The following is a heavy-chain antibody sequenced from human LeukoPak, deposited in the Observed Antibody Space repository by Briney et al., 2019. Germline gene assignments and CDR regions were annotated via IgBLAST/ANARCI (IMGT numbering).Heavy chain of an antibody. J-gene: IGHJ6*02. CDR2: IYTSGST. V-gene: IGHV4-4*07. Sequence: PSETLSLTCTVSGGSISSYYWSWIRQPAGKGLEWIGRIYTSGSTNYNPSLKSRVTMSVHTSENQFSLKLSSVTAADTAVYYCARDSHDYGDYGYYYGMDVWGQGTTVTVSS. D-gene: IGHD4-17*01. CDR1: GGSISSYY. CDR3: ARDSHDYGDYGYYYGMDV.